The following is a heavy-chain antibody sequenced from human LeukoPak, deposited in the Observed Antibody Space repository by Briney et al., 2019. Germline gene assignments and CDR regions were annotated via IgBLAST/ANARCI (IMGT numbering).Heavy chain of an antibody. D-gene: IGHD6-13*01. CDR1: GFTFDDYW. J-gene: IGHJ4*02. Sequence: GGSLRLSCGASGFTFDDYWMSWVRQAPGQGLEWVANINQDGSEKYYLDSAKGRFTISRDNARNSLYLQVNSLRAEDTAVYYCARGSSSYDCWGQGTLLTVSS. V-gene: IGHV3-7*01. CDR3: ARGSSSYDC. CDR2: INQDGSEK.